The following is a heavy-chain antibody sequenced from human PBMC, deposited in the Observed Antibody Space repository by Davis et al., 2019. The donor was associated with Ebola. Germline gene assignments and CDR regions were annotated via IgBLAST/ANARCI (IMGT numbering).Heavy chain of an antibody. CDR2: ISSSSSTI. CDR3: ARDNGLYSLLYYYYMDV. Sequence: GESLKISCAASGFTFSSYSMNWVRQAPGKGLEWVSYISSSSSTIYYADSVKGRFTISRDNAKSSLYLQMNSLRDEDTAVYYCARDNGLYSLLYYYYMDVWGKGTTVTVSS. D-gene: IGHD2-8*01. J-gene: IGHJ6*03. V-gene: IGHV3-48*02. CDR1: GFTFSSYS.